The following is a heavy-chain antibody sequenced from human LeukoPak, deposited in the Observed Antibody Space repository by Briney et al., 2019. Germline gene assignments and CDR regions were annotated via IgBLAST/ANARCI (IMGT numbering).Heavy chain of an antibody. D-gene: IGHD6-13*01. CDR2: ISYDGSNK. V-gene: IGHV3-30-3*01. J-gene: IGHJ3*02. CDR3: ARAVGIAAAAADAFDI. Sequence: GGSLRLSCAAPGFTFSSYAMHWVRQAPGKGLEWVAVISYDGSNKYYADSVKGRFTISRDNSKNTLYLQMNSLRAEDTAVYYCARAVGIAAAAADAFDIWGQGTMVTVSS. CDR1: GFTFSSYA.